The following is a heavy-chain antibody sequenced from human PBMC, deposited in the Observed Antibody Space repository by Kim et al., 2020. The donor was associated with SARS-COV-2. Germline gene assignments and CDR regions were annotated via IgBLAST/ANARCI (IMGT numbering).Heavy chain of an antibody. V-gene: IGHV3-23*01. Sequence: GGSLRLSCAASGFTFSSYAMSWVRQSPGKGLEWVSAIIVSGGSTYYADSLKGRFAISRDNSKNTLYLQMNSLRAEDTAVYYCAKDSSSGESLWYYYYGMDVCGQGTTVTVSS. J-gene: IGHJ6*02. CDR3: AKDSSSGESLWYYYYGMDV. D-gene: IGHD6-6*01. CDR2: IIVSGGST. CDR1: GFTFSSYA.